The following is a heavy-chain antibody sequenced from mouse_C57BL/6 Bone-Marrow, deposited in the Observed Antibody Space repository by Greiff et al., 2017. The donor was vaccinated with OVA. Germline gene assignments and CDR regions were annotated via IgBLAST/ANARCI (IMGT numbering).Heavy chain of an antibody. CDR3: ARSAHYYGSSY. CDR2: IDPSDSYT. CDR1: GYTFTSYW. Sequence: VQLQQPGAELVRPGTSVKLSCKASGYTFTSYWMHWVKQRPGQGLEWIGVIDPSDSYTNYNQKFKGKATLTVDTSSSTAYMQLSSLTSEDSAVYYCARSAHYYGSSYWGQGTTLTVSS. V-gene: IGHV1-59*01. J-gene: IGHJ2*01. D-gene: IGHD1-1*01.